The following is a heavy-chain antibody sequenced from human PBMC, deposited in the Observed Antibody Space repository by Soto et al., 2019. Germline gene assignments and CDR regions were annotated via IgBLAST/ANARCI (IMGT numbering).Heavy chain of an antibody. Sequence: TSETLSLTCTVSGGSISSYYWSWIRQPPGKGLEWIGYIYYSGSTNYNPSLKSRVTISVDTSKNQFSLKLSSVTAADTAVYYCARGDQYQLLDYWGQGTLVTVSS. CDR2: IYYSGST. V-gene: IGHV4-59*01. J-gene: IGHJ4*02. D-gene: IGHD2-2*01. CDR1: GGSISSYY. CDR3: ARGDQYQLLDY.